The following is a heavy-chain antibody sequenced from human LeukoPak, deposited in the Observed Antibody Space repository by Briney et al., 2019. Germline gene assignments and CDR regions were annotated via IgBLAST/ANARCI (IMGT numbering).Heavy chain of an antibody. CDR3: ARESDPRYYMDV. V-gene: IGHV4-61*02. CDR2: IYTSGST. CDR1: GGSISSGSYY. Sequence: PSETLSLTCTVSGGSISSGSYYWSWIRQPAGKGLEWIGRIYTSGSTNYNPSLKSRVTISVDTSKNQFSLKLSSVTAADSAVYYGARESDPRYYMDVWGKGTTVTISS. J-gene: IGHJ6*03. D-gene: IGHD2-21*02.